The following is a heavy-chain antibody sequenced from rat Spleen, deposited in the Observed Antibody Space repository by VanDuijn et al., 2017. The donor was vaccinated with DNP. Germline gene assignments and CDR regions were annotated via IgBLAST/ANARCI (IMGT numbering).Heavy chain of an antibody. CDR3: ARRPGRSYWYFDF. CDR1: GXXXTXXX. D-gene: IGHD1-4*01. J-gene: IGHJ1*01. Sequence: EVQLVESGGGLVQPXXSLKLSXXXSGXXXTXXXMAXXXQTSTKGLDWVATISYDGSSTYYRDSVKGRFTISRDNAKSTLYLQMDSLRSEDTATYDCARRPGRSYWYFDFWGPGTVVTVSS. V-gene: IGHV5-29*01. CDR2: ISYDGSST.